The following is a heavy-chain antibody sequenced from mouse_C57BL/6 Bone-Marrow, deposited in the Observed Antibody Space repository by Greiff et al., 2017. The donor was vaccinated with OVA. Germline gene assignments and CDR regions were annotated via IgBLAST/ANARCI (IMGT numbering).Heavy chain of an antibody. J-gene: IGHJ1*03. CDR1: GYTFTDYY. D-gene: IGHD1-1*01. CDR2: INPNNGGT. Sequence: VQLQQSGPELVKPGASVKISCKASGYTFTDYYMNWVKQSHGKSLEWIGDINPNNGGTSYNQKFKGKATLTVDKSSSTAYMELRSLTSEDSAVYYCARYCRTVVVTRYCDVWGTGTTVTVSS. CDR3: ARYCRTVVVTRYCDV. V-gene: IGHV1-26*01.